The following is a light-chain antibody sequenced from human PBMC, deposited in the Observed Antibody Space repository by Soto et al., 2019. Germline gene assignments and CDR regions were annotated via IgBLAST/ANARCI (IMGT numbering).Light chain of an antibody. CDR1: QSVGASY. CDR2: VAS. Sequence: EIVLTQSPGTLSLSPGERATLSCRASQSVGASYLAWYQHKPGQAPSLLMYVASRWATGIPDRFSGSGSGTDFTLTISRLEPEDFAVYFCHQYGSSPLTFGGGTKVEIK. J-gene: IGKJ4*01. V-gene: IGKV3-20*01. CDR3: HQYGSSPLT.